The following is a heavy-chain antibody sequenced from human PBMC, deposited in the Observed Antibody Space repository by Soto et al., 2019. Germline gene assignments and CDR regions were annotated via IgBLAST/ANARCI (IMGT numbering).Heavy chain of an antibody. Sequence: QLQLQESGSGLVKPSQTLSLTCAVSGGSISSGGYSWSWIRQPPGKGLEWIGYVFHSGSTYYSPSLKSRVTISIDGSKIQFSLKLTSVTAADTAVYYCARGSYGAGSDYWGQGNLVTVSS. J-gene: IGHJ4*02. CDR1: GGSISSGGYS. D-gene: IGHD3-10*01. CDR2: VFHSGST. V-gene: IGHV4-30-2*01. CDR3: ARGSYGAGSDY.